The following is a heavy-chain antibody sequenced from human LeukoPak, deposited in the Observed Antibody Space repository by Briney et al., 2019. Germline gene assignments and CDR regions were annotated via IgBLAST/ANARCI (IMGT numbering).Heavy chain of an antibody. CDR1: GFTVSSNY. J-gene: IGHJ4*02. D-gene: IGHD3-10*01. CDR2: IYSGGST. V-gene: IGHV3-66*01. Sequence: GGSLRLSCAASGFTVSSNYMSWVRQAPGKGLEWVSVIYSGGSTYYADSVKGRFTIPRDNSKNTLYLQMNSLRAEDTAVYYCARGGVHDYFDYWGQGTLVTVSS. CDR3: ARGGVHDYFDY.